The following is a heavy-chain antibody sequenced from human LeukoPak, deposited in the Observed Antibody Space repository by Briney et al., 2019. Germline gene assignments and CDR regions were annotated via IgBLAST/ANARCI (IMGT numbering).Heavy chain of an antibody. CDR3: ARDSPYCSGGSCYPDY. J-gene: IGHJ4*02. CDR1: GYTFTGYY. D-gene: IGHD2-15*01. CDR2: INPNSGGT. Sequence: ASVKVSCKAFGYTFTGYYMHWVRQAPGQGLEWMGWINPNSGGTDYAQKFQGRVTLTRDTSISTAYMELRSLRSDDTAVYYCARDSPYCSGGSCYPDYWGQGTLVTVSS. V-gene: IGHV1-2*02.